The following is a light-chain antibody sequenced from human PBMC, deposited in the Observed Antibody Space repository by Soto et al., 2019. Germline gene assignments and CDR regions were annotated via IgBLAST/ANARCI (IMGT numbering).Light chain of an antibody. CDR1: SSDVGGHDY. CDR2: EVR. Sequence: QSALTQPASVSGSPGQSITISCTGTSSDVGGHDYVSWYQQHPGKAPKLIIYEVRNRPSGVSNRFSGSKSGNTASLTISGLQAEDEADYYRSSYSSTTVVFGTGTKVTVL. V-gene: IGLV2-14*01. J-gene: IGLJ1*01. CDR3: SSYSSTTVV.